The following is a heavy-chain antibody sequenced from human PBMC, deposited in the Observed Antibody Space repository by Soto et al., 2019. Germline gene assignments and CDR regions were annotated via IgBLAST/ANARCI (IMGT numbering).Heavy chain of an antibody. Sequence: PSETLSLTCAVYGGSFSGYYWSWIRQPPGKGLEWIGEINHSGSTNYNPSLKSRVTISVDTSKNQFSLKLSSVTAADTAVYYCARGALAVEYSSSAPSFDYWGQGTLVTVPQ. V-gene: IGHV4-34*01. CDR2: INHSGST. CDR1: GGSFSGYY. J-gene: IGHJ4*02. D-gene: IGHD6-6*01. CDR3: ARGALAVEYSSSAPSFDY.